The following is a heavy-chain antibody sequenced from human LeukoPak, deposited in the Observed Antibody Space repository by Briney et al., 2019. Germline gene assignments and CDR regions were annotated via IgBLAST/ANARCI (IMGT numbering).Heavy chain of an antibody. J-gene: IGHJ6*02. D-gene: IGHD5-12*01. CDR3: ARGAYDYTYYYYGMDV. CDR2: IYYSGST. V-gene: IGHV4-34*01. Sequence: PSETLSLTCAVYGGSFSGYYWSWIRQPPGKGLEWIGYIYYSGSTYYNPSLKSRVTISVDTSKNQFFLKLSSVTAADTAVYYCARGAYDYTYYYYGMDVWGQGTTVTVSS. CDR1: GGSFSGYY.